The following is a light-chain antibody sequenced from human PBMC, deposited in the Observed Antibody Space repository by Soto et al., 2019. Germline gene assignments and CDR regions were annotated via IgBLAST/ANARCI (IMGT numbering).Light chain of an antibody. Sequence: ETVLTQSPGTLSLSPGESATISCRASQSVGGSLAWYQQRPGQAPRLLVYHTSNRATGIPDRFSASGSETDFTLTISRLEPEDFAVYYCQQYESSPRTFGQGTKVDIK. CDR2: HTS. J-gene: IGKJ1*01. V-gene: IGKV3-20*01. CDR3: QQYESSPRT. CDR1: QSVGGS.